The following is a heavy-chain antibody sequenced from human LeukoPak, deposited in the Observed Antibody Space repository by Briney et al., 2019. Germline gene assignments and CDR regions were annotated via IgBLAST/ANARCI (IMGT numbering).Heavy chain of an antibody. D-gene: IGHD5-12*01. CDR3: AKDMNIVATKTFDY. J-gene: IGHJ4*02. Sequence: GGSLRLSCEASGFTFDDYAMHWVRQAPGKGLEWVSGISWNSGSIGYADSVKGRFTISRDNAKNSLYLQMNSLRAEDTALYYCAKDMNIVATKTFDYWGQGTLVTVSS. CDR1: GFTFDDYA. CDR2: ISWNSGSI. V-gene: IGHV3-9*01.